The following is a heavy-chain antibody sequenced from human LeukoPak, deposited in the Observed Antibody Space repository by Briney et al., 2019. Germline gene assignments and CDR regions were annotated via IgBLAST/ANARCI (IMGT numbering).Heavy chain of an antibody. J-gene: IGHJ4*02. Sequence: GGSLRLSCAASGFTFSSYSMNWVRQAPGKGLEWVPSISSSSSYIYYADSVKGRFTISRDNAKNSLYLQMNSLRAEDTAVYYCARDRRLAIVGATTDEYWGQGTLVTVSS. V-gene: IGHV3-21*01. CDR1: GFTFSSYS. CDR2: ISSSSSYI. CDR3: ARDRRLAIVGATTDEY. D-gene: IGHD1-26*01.